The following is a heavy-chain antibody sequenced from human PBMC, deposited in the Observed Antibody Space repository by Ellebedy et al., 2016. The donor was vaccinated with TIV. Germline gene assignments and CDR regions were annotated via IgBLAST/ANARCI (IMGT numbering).Heavy chain of an antibody. D-gene: IGHD2-8*02. Sequence: GESLKISXAASGFTFSDSYMTWLRQAPGKGLEWLAYISSSGTTKFYADSVKGRFTISRDNAKNSTSLQMNSLISEDTAVYYCASPGYCTDIRCSTTFDIWGQGTIVTVSS. CDR2: ISSSGTTK. CDR3: ASPGYCTDIRCSTTFDI. V-gene: IGHV3-11*01. CDR1: GFTFSDSY. J-gene: IGHJ3*02.